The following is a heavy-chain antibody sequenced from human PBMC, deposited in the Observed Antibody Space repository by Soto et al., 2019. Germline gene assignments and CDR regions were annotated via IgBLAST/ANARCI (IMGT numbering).Heavy chain of an antibody. J-gene: IGHJ4*02. CDR3: MRGASARDSSGYPYYFDP. V-gene: IGHV1-2*02. Sequence: ASVKVSCKTSGYVFTGYYLHWVRQAPGQGLEWMGWINCRSGGTTYTQKFQGRVTLTMDASTSTAYMELSSLISDDTALYYCMRGASARDSSGYPYYFDPWGQGTLVTVSS. CDR1: GYVFTGYY. CDR2: INCRSGGT. D-gene: IGHD3-22*01.